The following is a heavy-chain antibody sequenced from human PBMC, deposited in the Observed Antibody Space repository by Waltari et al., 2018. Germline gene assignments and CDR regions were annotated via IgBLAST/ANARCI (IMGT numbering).Heavy chain of an antibody. D-gene: IGHD6-19*01. CDR1: GGSFSGYY. Sequence: QVQLQQWGAGLLKPSETLSLTCAVYGGSFSGYYWSWIRQPPGKGLEWIGEINHSGSTNYNPSLKVPVTIAVDTSKNQFSLKLSSVTAADTAVYYCARGFRIAVAGILTPFDYWGQGTLVTVSS. V-gene: IGHV4-34*01. J-gene: IGHJ4*02. CDR2: INHSGST. CDR3: ARGFRIAVAGILTPFDY.